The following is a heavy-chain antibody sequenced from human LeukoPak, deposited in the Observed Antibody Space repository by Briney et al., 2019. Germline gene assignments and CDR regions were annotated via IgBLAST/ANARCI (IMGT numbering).Heavy chain of an antibody. Sequence: SETLSLTCTVSGGSISSSSYYWGWIRQPPGKGLEWIGEINHSGSTNYNPSLKSRVTISVDTSKNQFSLKLSSVTAADTAVYYCARGNQDRGALDYWGQGTLVTVSS. CDR3: ARGNQDRGALDY. V-gene: IGHV4-39*07. CDR1: GGSISSSSYY. CDR2: INHSGST. D-gene: IGHD3-10*01. J-gene: IGHJ4*02.